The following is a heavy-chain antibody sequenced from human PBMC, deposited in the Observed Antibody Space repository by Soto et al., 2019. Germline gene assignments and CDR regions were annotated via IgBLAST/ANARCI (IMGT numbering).Heavy chain of an antibody. CDR2: IYYSGST. Sequence: PSETLSLTCTVSGGSISSGGYYWSWIRQHPGKGLEWIGYIYYSGSTYYNPSLKSRVTISVDTSKNQFSLKLSSVTAADTAVYYCARDLVNWNYYDYWGQGTLVTVSS. CDR1: GGSISSGGYY. J-gene: IGHJ4*02. V-gene: IGHV4-31*03. CDR3: ARDLVNWNYYDY. D-gene: IGHD1-1*01.